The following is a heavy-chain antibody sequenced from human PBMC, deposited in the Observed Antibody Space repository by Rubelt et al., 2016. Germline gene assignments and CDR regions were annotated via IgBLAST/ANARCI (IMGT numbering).Heavy chain of an antibody. Sequence: GLVQPGGSLRICCAGSGFIFSKYWMSWVRQAPGKGLEWVANIKRDGTTKYYVDSVKGRLTIYRDNSENKLALQMNSLRADDTAVYYCAKTVGEYYYYYGMDVWGQGTTVTVSS. J-gene: IGHJ6*02. D-gene: IGHD3-10*01. CDR2: IKRDGTTK. CDR1: GFIFSKYW. V-gene: IGHV3-7*03. CDR3: AKTVGEYYYYYGMDV.